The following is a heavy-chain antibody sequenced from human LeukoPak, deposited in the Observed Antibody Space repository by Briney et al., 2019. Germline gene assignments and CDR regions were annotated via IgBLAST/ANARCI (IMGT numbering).Heavy chain of an antibody. CDR2: ISSSGDNT. V-gene: IGHV3-64*02. J-gene: IGHJ4*02. D-gene: IGHD5-12*01. CDR1: GFIFRNYA. Sequence: GGSLRLTCAASGFIFRNYAMHWVRQAPGKGLEYVSAISSSGDNTYYGDSVKGRFTISRDDSNNTLSLQMSSLRVEDTAVYYCVREERGLAIDYWGQGTLVTVSS. CDR3: VREERGLAIDY.